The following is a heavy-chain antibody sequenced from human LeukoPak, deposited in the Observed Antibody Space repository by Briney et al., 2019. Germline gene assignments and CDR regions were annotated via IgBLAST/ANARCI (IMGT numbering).Heavy chain of an antibody. V-gene: IGHV4-59*01. CDR2: IYYSGST. D-gene: IGHD2-15*01. CDR3: ARGRGGFYYFDY. Sequence: PSETLSLTCTVSGRSISSYYWNWIRQPPGKGLEWIGQIYYSGSTNYNPSLKSRVTISVDTSKNQFSLKLSSVTAADTAIYYCARGRGGFYYFDYWGLGTMVTVSS. J-gene: IGHJ4*02. CDR1: GRSISSYY.